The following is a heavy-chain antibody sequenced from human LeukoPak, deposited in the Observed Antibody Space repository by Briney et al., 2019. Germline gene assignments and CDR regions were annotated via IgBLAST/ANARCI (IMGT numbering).Heavy chain of an antibody. D-gene: IGHD2-2*01. J-gene: IGHJ5*02. CDR2: IYYSGST. V-gene: IGHV4-31*03. CDR1: GGSISSGGYY. Sequence: SETLSLTCTVSGGSISSGGYYWSWLRQHPGQGLEWIGYIYYSGSTYYNPSLKSRVTISVDTSKNQFSLKLSSVTAADTAVYYCARVVPAAITNNWFDPWGQGTLVTVSS. CDR3: ARVVPAAITNNWFDP.